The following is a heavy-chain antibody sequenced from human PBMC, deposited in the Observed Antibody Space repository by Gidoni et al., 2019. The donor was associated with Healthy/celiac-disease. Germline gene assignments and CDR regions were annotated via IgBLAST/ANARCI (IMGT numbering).Heavy chain of an antibody. CDR3: ARDSSGYYFDY. CDR2: IWYDGSNK. V-gene: IGHV3-33*01. Sequence: QVQLVASGGGVVLPGRSLRLSCAESGFTFSSYGMHWVRQAPGKGLEWVAVIWYDGSNKYYADSVKGRFTISRDNSKNTLYLQMNSLRAEDTAVYYCARDSSGYYFDYWGQGTLVTVSS. J-gene: IGHJ4*02. D-gene: IGHD3-22*01. CDR1: GFTFSSYG.